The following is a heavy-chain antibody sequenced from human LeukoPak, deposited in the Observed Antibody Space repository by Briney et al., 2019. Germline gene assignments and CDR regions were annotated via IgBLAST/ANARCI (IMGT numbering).Heavy chain of an antibody. CDR3: ARARGALGY. CDR2: INSDGRST. V-gene: IGHV3-74*01. Sequence: PGGSLGLSCEASGFTLSTYGMHWFRQAPGKGRLWVSRINSDGRSTSYADSVKGRFSISRDNAKNTLYLQMNSLRAEDTAVYYCARARGALGYWGQGTLVTVSS. D-gene: IGHD7-27*01. CDR1: GFTLSTYG. J-gene: IGHJ4*02.